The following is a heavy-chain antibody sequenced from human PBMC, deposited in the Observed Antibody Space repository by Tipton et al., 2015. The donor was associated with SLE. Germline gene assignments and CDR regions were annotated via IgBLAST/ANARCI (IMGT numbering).Heavy chain of an antibody. J-gene: IGHJ4*02. Sequence: GSLRLSCAASGFTFSSYGMHWVRQAPGKGLEWVAFIRYDGSNKYYADSVKGRFTISRDNSKNTLYLQMNSLRAEDTAVYYCAKVTLGSRHITIFGVAHDYWGQGTLVTVSS. CDR3: AKVTLGSRHITIFGVAHDY. CDR2: IRYDGSNK. CDR1: GFTFSSYG. V-gene: IGHV3-30*02. D-gene: IGHD3-3*01.